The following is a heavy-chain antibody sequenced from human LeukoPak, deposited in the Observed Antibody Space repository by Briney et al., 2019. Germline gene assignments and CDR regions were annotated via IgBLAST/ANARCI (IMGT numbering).Heavy chain of an antibody. V-gene: IGHV3-30*04. CDR1: GFTFSSYA. CDR3: ARGCYYDSSALHH. Sequence: PGGSLRLSCAASGFTFSSYAMHWVRQAPGKGLEWVAVISYDGSNKYYADSVKGRFTISRDNSKNTLYLQMNSLRAEDTAVYYCARGCYYDSSALHHWGQGTLVTVSS. J-gene: IGHJ1*01. CDR2: ISYDGSNK. D-gene: IGHD3-22*01.